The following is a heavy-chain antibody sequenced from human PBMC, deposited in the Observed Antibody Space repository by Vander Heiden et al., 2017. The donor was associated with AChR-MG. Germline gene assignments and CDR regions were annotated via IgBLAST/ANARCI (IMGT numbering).Heavy chain of an antibody. CDR3: ARAHSPPYYYDSSGYYYGAFDI. D-gene: IGHD3-22*01. J-gene: IGHJ3*02. CDR1: GGTFSSYA. V-gene: IGHV1-69*06. CDR2: IIPIFGTA. Sequence: QVQLVQSGAEVKKPGSSVKVSCKASGGTFSSYAISWVRQAPGQGLEWMGGIIPIFGTANYAQKFQGRVTITADKSTSTAYMELSSLRSEDTAVYYCARAHSPPYYYDSSGYYYGAFDIWGQGTMVTVSS.